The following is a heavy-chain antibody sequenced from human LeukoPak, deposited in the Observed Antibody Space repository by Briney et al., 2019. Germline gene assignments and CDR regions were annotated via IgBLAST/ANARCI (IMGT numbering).Heavy chain of an antibody. D-gene: IGHD1-26*01. CDR1: GGSISSSSYY. J-gene: IGHJ6*03. CDR3: ARRRWEPPDSYYYYMDV. V-gene: IGHV4-39*01. Sequence: SETLSLTCTVSGGSISSSSYYWGWIRQPPGKGLEWIGSIYYSGSTYYSPSLKSRVTISVDTSKNQFSLKLSSVTAADTAVYYCARRRWEPPDSYYYYMDVWGKGTTVTVSS. CDR2: IYYSGST.